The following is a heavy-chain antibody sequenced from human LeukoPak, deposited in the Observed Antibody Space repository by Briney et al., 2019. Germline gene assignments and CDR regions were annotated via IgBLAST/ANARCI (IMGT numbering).Heavy chain of an antibody. CDR2: IYYSGST. Sequence: SETLSLTCTVSGGSISNYYWSWIRQPPGKGLEWIGSIYYSGSTYYNPSLKSRVTISVDTSKNQFSLKLSSVTAADTAVYYCARTNRYVENFDYWGQGSLVTVSS. CDR1: GGSISNYY. CDR3: ARTNRYVENFDY. D-gene: IGHD5-24*01. J-gene: IGHJ4*02. V-gene: IGHV4-39*01.